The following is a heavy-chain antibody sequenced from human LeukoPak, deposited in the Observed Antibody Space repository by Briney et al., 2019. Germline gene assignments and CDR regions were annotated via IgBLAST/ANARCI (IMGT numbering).Heavy chain of an antibody. CDR3: ARDPLNYYYMDV. V-gene: IGHV4-59*01. Sequence: SETLSLTYAVWGGSISTYYWSWIRQPPGKGLEWIGYLYYSGSTNYNPSLKSRVTISVDTSKNQFSLKLSSVTAADTAVYYCARDPLNYYYMDVWGKGTTVTVSS. CDR2: LYYSGST. J-gene: IGHJ6*03. CDR1: GGSISTYY.